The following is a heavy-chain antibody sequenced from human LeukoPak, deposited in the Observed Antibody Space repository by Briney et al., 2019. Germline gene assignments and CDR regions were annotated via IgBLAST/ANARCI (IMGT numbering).Heavy chain of an antibody. J-gene: IGHJ4*02. Sequence: SETLSLTCTVSGGSISSYYWSWIRQPPGKGLEWIGYIYYSGSTNYNPSLKSRVTISVDTSKNQFSLKLSSVTAADTAVYYCARAGGGYYDSSGYLDYWGQGTLVTVSS. CDR1: GGSISSYY. V-gene: IGHV4-59*01. CDR3: ARAGGGYYDSSGYLDY. D-gene: IGHD3-22*01. CDR2: IYYSGST.